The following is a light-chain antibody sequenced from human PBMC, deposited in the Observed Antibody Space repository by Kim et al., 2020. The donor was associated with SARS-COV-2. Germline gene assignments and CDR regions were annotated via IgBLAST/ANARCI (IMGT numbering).Light chain of an antibody. Sequence: EIVLTQSPATLSLSPGERATLSCRASQSLGIYLAWYQQKPGQAPRLLIYDAYYRATGIAARFSGSGSGTDFTLTINSVEPEDFAVYYCQHRYSWPMTFGGGTKVDIK. CDR1: QSLGIY. CDR2: DAY. J-gene: IGKJ4*01. CDR3: QHRYSWPMT. V-gene: IGKV3-11*01.